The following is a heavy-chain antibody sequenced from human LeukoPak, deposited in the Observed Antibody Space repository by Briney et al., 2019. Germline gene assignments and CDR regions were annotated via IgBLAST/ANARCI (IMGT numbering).Heavy chain of an antibody. Sequence: SETLSLTCNVSGGSINNYYWSWIRQPAGKGLEWIGRIYTSGSTNYNPSLKSRVTMSVDTSKKQFSLKVSSVTAADTAVYYCARDLTDYYELDYWGQGTLVTVSS. CDR1: GGSINNYY. CDR2: IYTSGST. D-gene: IGHD3-22*01. J-gene: IGHJ4*02. V-gene: IGHV4-4*07. CDR3: ARDLTDYYELDY.